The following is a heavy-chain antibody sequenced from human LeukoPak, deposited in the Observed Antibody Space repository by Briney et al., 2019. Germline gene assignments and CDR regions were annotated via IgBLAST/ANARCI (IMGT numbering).Heavy chain of an antibody. Sequence: PGGSLRLSCAASGFTFSSYSMNWVRQAPGKGLEWVANINQDGSEKYYVDSVEGRFTISRDNAAYAVHLQMNSLRVEDTGVYYCAGDPGDYWGQGTLVTVSS. CDR2: INQDGSEK. CDR1: GFTFSSYS. J-gene: IGHJ4*02. V-gene: IGHV3-7*01. CDR3: AGDPGDY.